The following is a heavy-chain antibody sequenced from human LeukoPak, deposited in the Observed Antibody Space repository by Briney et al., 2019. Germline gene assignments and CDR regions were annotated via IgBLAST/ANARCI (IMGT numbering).Heavy chain of an antibody. Sequence: ASVKVSCKASGYTFTGFYMHWGRQAPGQGLDWMGWINPNSGGTNYAQKFQGRVTMTRDTSISTAHMELSRLRSDDTAVYYYARGSSSWYSANWFDPWGQGTLVTVSS. D-gene: IGHD6-13*01. CDR1: GYTFTGFY. CDR3: ARGSSSWYSANWFDP. J-gene: IGHJ5*02. V-gene: IGHV1-2*02. CDR2: INPNSGGT.